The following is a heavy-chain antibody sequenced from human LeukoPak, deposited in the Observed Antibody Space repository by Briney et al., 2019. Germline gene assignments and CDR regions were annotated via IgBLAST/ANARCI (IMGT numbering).Heavy chain of an antibody. D-gene: IGHD2-15*01. CDR2: IYSGGNT. CDR3: TTDTWYSAGH. V-gene: IGHV3-53*01. CDR1: GFTVSSNY. Sequence: GGSLRLSCEVSGFTVSSNYMSWVRQAPGKGLEWVSVIYSGGNTYHADSVKGRFTISRDNSKNTLYLQMNSLRAEDTAIYYCTTDTWYSAGHWGQGTLVTVSS. J-gene: IGHJ4*02.